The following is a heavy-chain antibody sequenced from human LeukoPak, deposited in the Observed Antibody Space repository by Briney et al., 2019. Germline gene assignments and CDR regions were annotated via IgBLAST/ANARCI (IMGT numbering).Heavy chain of an antibody. CDR3: ARAGGVPAAIEYYYYYMDV. J-gene: IGHJ6*03. CDR2: IKQDGSEK. D-gene: IGHD2-2*02. V-gene: IGHV3-7*01. Sequence: PGGSLRLSCAASGFTFSSYWMSWVRQAPGKGLEWVANIKQDGSEKYYVDSVKGRFTISRDNAKNSLYLQMNSLRAEDTAVYYRARAGGVPAAIEYYYYYMDVWGQGTTVTVSS. CDR1: GFTFSSYW.